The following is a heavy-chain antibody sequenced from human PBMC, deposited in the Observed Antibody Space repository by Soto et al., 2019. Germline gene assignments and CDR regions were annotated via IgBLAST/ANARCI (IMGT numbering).Heavy chain of an antibody. CDR1: GGTFSSYT. D-gene: IGHD3-10*01. V-gene: IGHV1-69*08. J-gene: IGHJ4*02. Sequence: QVQLVQSGAEVKKHGSSVKVSCKASGGTFSSYTISWVRQAPGQGLEWMGRIIPILGIANYAQKFQGSVTITADKSTSTAYMELSSLRSEDTAVYYCAREGYYYGSVAFFDYLGQATLFTVAS. CDR2: IIPILGIA. CDR3: AREGYYYGSVAFFDY.